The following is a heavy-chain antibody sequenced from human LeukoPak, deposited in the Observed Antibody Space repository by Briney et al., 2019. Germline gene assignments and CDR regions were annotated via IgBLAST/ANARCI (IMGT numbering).Heavy chain of an antibody. CDR3: VRDLYSRSPYFDV. D-gene: IGHD2-21*01. J-gene: IGHJ4*02. Sequence: GGSLRLSCAASGFTFSSYAMSWVRQAPGGGLEWVASISYDGRDKYYVNSVKGRFFISKDSSMTTLFLDMNSLRPEDTALYYCVRDLYSRSPYFDVWGQGTLVTVSS. CDR1: GFTFSSYA. CDR2: ISYDGRDK. V-gene: IGHV3-30*03.